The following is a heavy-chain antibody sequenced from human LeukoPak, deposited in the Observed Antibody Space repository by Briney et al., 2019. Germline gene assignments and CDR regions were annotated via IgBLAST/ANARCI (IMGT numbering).Heavy chain of an antibody. V-gene: IGHV3-48*04. CDR2: ISSSSSTI. D-gene: IGHD3-22*01. CDR1: GFTFSSYS. Sequence: GGSLRLSCAASGFTFSSYSMNWVRQAPGKGLEWVSYISSSSSTIYYADSVKGRFTISRDNAKNSLYLQMNSLRAEDTAVYYCARVGINYYDSSGLQYWGQGTLVTVSS. J-gene: IGHJ4*02. CDR3: ARVGINYYDSSGLQY.